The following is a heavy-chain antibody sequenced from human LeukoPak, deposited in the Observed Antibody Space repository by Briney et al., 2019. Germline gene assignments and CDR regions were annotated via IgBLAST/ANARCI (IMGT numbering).Heavy chain of an antibody. CDR1: GFTFSSYA. Sequence: GGSLRLSCAASGFTFSSYAMSWVRQAPGKGLEWVSAISGCGGSTYYADSVKGRFTISRDNSKNTLYLQMNSLRAEDTAVYYCAKAPSVAVGLYYLDYRGQGTLVTVSS. CDR3: AKAPSVAVGLYYLDY. D-gene: IGHD2-21*01. CDR2: ISGCGGST. J-gene: IGHJ4*02. V-gene: IGHV3-23*01.